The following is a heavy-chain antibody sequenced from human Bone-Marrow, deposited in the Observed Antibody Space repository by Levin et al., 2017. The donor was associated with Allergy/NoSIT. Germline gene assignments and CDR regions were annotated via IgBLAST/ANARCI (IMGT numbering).Heavy chain of an antibody. J-gene: IGHJ3*01. D-gene: IGHD2-21*02. CDR3: ARVVVTAVVASDAFDL. Sequence: SQTLSLTCSVFGDSISSYFWTWIRQSPGKRLEWIGYIYYSGTTNYNHSLKSRVTMSMDTSKNHFSLKLTSVTAADTAIYYCARVVVTAVVASDAFDLWDQGTKVIVSS. CDR2: IYYSGTT. V-gene: IGHV4-59*01. CDR1: GDSISSYF.